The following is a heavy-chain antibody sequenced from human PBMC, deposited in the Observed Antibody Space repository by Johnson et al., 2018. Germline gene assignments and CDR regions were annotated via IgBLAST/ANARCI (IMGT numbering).Heavy chain of an antibody. D-gene: IGHD3-22*01. Sequence: VQLVESGGGLVQPGRSLRLSCAASGFTFDDYVMHWVRQAPGKGLEWVSGISWNSGSIGYADSVKGRFTISRDNAKNSLYLQMNSLRAEDTALYYCAKVGAHHYYDSSLGGYFQHWGQGTLVTVSS. V-gene: IGHV3-9*01. CDR2: ISWNSGSI. CDR3: AKVGAHHYYDSSLGGYFQH. J-gene: IGHJ1*01. CDR1: GFTFDDYV.